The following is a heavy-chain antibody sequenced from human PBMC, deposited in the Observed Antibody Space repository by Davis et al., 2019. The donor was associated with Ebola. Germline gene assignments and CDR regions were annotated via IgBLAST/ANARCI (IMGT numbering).Heavy chain of an antibody. CDR1: GFTFSSYS. D-gene: IGHD3-3*01. J-gene: IGHJ6*02. CDR3: AREGGLYYDFWSGYSPYYGMDV. CDR2: ISSSSSYI. Sequence: PGGSLRLSCAASGFTFSSYSMNWVRQAPGKGLEWVSSISSSSSYIYYADSVKGRFTISRDNAKNSLYLQMNSLRAEDTAVYYCAREGGLYYDFWSGYSPYYGMDVWGQGTTVTVSS. V-gene: IGHV3-21*03.